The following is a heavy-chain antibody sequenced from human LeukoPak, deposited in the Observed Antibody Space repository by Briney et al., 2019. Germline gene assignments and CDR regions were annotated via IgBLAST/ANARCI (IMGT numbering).Heavy chain of an antibody. Sequence: GGSLRLSCAASGFTFSSYSMIWVRQAPGKGLEWVSYISSSSSTIYYADSVKGRFTISRDNAKNSLYLQMNSLRAEDTAVYYCARVRGVKNYYYYYMDVWGKGTTVTVSS. V-gene: IGHV3-48*01. D-gene: IGHD3-10*01. J-gene: IGHJ6*03. CDR2: ISSSSSTI. CDR1: GFTFSSYS. CDR3: ARVRGVKNYYYYYMDV.